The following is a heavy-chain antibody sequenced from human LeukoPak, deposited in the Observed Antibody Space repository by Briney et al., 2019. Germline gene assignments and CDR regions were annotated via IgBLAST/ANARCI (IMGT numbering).Heavy chain of an antibody. CDR2: ISGSGGST. V-gene: IGHV3-23*01. Sequence: GGSLRLSCAASGFIFTSYAMSWVRQAPGKGLEWVSSISGSGGSTYYADSVKGRFTISRDNSKNTVYPQMNSLRSEDTAVYYCSKRGGSGIYFAFDIWGQGTLVTVSS. D-gene: IGHD3-10*01. CDR1: GFIFTSYA. CDR3: SKRGGSGIYFAFDI. J-gene: IGHJ3*02.